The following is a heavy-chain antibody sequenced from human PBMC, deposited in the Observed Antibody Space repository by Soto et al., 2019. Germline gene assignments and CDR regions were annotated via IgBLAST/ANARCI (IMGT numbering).Heavy chain of an antibody. V-gene: IGHV2-5*02. J-gene: IGHJ4*02. CDR2: IFWDDDK. D-gene: IGHD3-3*01. Sequence: QITLKESGPTLVKPTQTLTLTCSFSGFSLSTSGEGVGWIRQPPGKALEWLALIFWDDDKRYSPSLKSRLTITPDTSKNQIVRTVTDIDPVDTATYYCAYRRPWSRDFVYLGQGTLVAVYS. CDR1: GFSLSTSGEG. CDR3: AYRRPWSRDFVY.